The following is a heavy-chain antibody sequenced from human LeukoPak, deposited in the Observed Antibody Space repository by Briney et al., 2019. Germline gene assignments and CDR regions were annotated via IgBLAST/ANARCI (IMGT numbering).Heavy chain of an antibody. CDR2: IRYDGSNK. J-gene: IGHJ4*02. CDR1: GFTFSSYV. V-gene: IGHV3-30*02. CDR3: AKDAYYYDSSGYGY. D-gene: IGHD3-22*01. Sequence: GGSLRLSCTASGFTFSSYVMHWVRQAPGKGLEWVAFIRYDGSNKYYADSVKGRFTISRENAKNSLYLQMNSLRAEDTAVYYCAKDAYYYDSSGYGYWGQGTLVTVSS.